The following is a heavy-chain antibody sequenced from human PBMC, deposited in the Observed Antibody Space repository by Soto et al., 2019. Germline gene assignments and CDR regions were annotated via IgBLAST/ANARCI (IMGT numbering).Heavy chain of an antibody. D-gene: IGHD3-9*01. Sequence: GSLRLSCAASEFTFSTYAMSWVRQAPGKGLEWVSSIGSGGSPTYYADSVKGRFTISRDNSKNTLYLQMNSLRAEDTAVYHCAKGALSTYFDWGQGTLVTVSA. J-gene: IGHJ1*01. CDR3: AKGALSTYFD. CDR2: IGSGGSPT. V-gene: IGHV3-23*01. CDR1: EFTFSTYA.